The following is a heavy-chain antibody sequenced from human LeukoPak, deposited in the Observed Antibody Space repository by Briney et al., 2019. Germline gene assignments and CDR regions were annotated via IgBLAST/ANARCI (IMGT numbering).Heavy chain of an antibody. D-gene: IGHD3-9*01. CDR2: IYHSGST. Sequence: SEPLSLTCAVSGGSISSGGYSWSWIRQPPGKGLEWIGYIYHSGSTYYNPSLKSRVTISVDRSKNQFSLKLSSVTAADTAVYYCASATTYYDILTGYLDAFDIWGQGTMVTVSS. CDR1: GGSISSGGYS. V-gene: IGHV4-30-2*01. J-gene: IGHJ3*02. CDR3: ASATTYYDILTGYLDAFDI.